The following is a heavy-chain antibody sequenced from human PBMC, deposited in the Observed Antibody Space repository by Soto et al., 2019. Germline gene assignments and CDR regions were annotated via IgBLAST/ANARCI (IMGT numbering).Heavy chain of an antibody. CDR3: ARRDSSAPDDY. CDR1: GDSISNPRYY. V-gene: IGHV4-39*01. Sequence: SETLSLTYAVSGDSISNPRYYWGWIRQPPGQGLEWIGSIYYTGGAYYHPSLKSRVTVSLDTSKNQFSLKLSSVTAADTAVYYCARRDSSAPDDYWGQGRLVT. D-gene: IGHD6-25*01. J-gene: IGHJ4*02. CDR2: IYYTGGA.